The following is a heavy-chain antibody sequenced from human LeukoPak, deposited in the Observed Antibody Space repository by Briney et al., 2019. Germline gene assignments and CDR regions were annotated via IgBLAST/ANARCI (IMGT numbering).Heavy chain of an antibody. J-gene: IGHJ4*02. CDR2: IYDNGRT. CDR3: ARDLGRSGSF. D-gene: IGHD1-26*01. Sequence: SETLSLTCTVSGVSISSGDYYWTWIRQPPGKGLEWIGYIYDNGRTDFNPSLKSRVTMSVDTSKNQFSLKLSSVTAADTAVYYCARDLGRSGSFWGQGTLVTVSS. V-gene: IGHV4-30-2*01. CDR1: GVSISSGDYY.